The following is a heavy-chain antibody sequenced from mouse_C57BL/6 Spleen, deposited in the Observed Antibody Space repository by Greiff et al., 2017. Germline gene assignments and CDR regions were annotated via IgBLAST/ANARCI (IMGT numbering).Heavy chain of an antibody. D-gene: IGHD3-2*02. CDR1: GYTFTSYD. V-gene: IGHV1-85*01. J-gene: IGHJ3*01. Sequence: VQLQQSGPELVKPGASVKLSCKASGYTFTSYDINWVKQRPGQGLEWIGWIYPRDGSTKYNEKFKGKATLTVDTSSSTAYMELHSLTSEDSAVYFCARSGGGSWFAYWGQGTLGTVFA. CDR2: IYPRDGST. CDR3: ARSGGGSWFAY.